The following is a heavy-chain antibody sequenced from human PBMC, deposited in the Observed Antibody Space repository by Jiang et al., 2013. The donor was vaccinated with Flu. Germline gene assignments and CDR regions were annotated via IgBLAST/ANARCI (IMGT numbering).Heavy chain of an antibody. CDR3: ARDLATVTTELALWAFDI. D-gene: IGHD4-17*01. J-gene: IGHJ3*02. CDR2: IIPILGIA. V-gene: IGHV1-69*04. CDR1: GGTFSSYA. Sequence: GAEVKKPGSSVKVSCKASGGTFSSYAISWVRQAPGQGLEWMGRIIPILGIANYAQKFQGKVTITADKSTSTAYMELSSLRSEDTAVYYCARDLATVTTELALWAFDIWGQGTMVTVSS.